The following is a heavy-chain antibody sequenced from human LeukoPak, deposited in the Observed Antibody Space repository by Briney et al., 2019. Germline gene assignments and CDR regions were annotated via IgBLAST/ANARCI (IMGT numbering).Heavy chain of an antibody. CDR2: INHSGST. J-gene: IGHJ5*02. Sequence: SETLSLTCAVYGGSFSGYYWSWIRQPPGKGLEWIGEINHSGSTNYNPSLKSRVTISVDTSKNQFSLKLSSVTAADTAVYYCARGADPEVVPAAFRHYNWFDPWGQGTLVTVSS. CDR3: ARGADPEVVPAAFRHYNWFDP. D-gene: IGHD2-2*01. V-gene: IGHV4-34*01. CDR1: GGSFSGYY.